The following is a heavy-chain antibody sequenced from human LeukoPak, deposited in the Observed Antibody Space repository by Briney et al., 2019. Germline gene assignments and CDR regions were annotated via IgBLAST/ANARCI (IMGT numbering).Heavy chain of an antibody. J-gene: IGHJ6*03. V-gene: IGHV3-23*01. CDR1: GFTFSNYG. CDR3: AKDEVVPGYYYTDV. CDR2: IGGSGVST. Sequence: PGGTLRLSCAVSGFTFSNYGMGWVRQAPGKGLEWVSSIGGSGVSTYYADSVKGRFAISRDNSKNTLYLQMNSLRADDTAVYYCAKDEVVPGYYYTDVWGRGTTVTISS. D-gene: IGHD2-2*01.